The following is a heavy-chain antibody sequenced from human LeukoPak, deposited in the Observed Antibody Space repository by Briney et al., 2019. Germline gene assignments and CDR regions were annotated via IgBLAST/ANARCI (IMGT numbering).Heavy chain of an antibody. CDR3: ARVPLEYSSGWFDY. J-gene: IGHJ4*02. D-gene: IGHD6-19*01. Sequence: ASVKVSCKASGYTFIGYYMHWVRQAPGQGLEWMGWINPNSGGTNYAQKFQGRVTMTRDTSISTAYMELSRLRSDDTAVYYCARVPLEYSSGWFDYWGQGTLVTVSS. CDR2: INPNSGGT. CDR1: GYTFIGYY. V-gene: IGHV1-2*02.